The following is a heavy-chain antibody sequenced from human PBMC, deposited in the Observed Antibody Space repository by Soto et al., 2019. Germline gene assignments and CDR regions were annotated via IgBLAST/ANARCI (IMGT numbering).Heavy chain of an antibody. CDR2: ISSSSTYI. CDR1: GFTFSTYI. Sequence: EVQLVESGGGLVKPGGSLRLSCAAPGFTFSTYIMNWVRQAPGKGLEWVSSISSSSTYIYYADSVKGRFTISRDNAKNSLYLQMNSLRAEDTAVYYCARGGYCSSTSCPLLSFDYWGQGTLVTVSS. J-gene: IGHJ4*02. CDR3: ARGGYCSSTSCPLLSFDY. D-gene: IGHD2-2*01. V-gene: IGHV3-21*01.